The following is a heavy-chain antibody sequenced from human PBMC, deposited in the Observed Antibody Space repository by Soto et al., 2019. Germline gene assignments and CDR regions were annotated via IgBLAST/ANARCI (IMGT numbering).Heavy chain of an antibody. CDR2: IYYSGST. V-gene: IGHV4-59*08. D-gene: IGHD4-17*01. CDR1: GGSISSYY. J-gene: IGHJ4*02. Sequence: SETLSLTCTVSGGSISSYYWSWIRQPPGKGLEWIGYIYYSGSTNYNPSLKSRVTISVDTSKNQFSLKLSSVTAADTAVYYCARGDYPLPDFDYWGQGTLVTVSS. CDR3: ARGDYPLPDFDY.